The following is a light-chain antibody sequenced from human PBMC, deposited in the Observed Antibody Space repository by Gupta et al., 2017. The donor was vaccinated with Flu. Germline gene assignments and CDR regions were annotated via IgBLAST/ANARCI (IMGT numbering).Light chain of an antibody. V-gene: IGLV2-11*01. J-gene: IGLJ1*01. Sequence: VTISCTGTSSDVGSYNYVYWYHQHPAKALILMIYDVSKRTAGVPDHFSGSKAGNTASLTISGPQAEDEADYYCCSYTSRDTYVFGTGTKVTVL. CDR1: SSDVGSYNY. CDR2: DVS. CDR3: CSYTSRDTYV.